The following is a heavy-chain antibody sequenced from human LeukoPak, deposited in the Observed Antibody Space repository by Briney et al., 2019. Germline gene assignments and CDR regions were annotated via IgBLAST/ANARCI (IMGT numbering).Heavy chain of an antibody. CDR2: IYHSGST. Sequence: PSQTLSLTCTVSGDSISSGDYYWTWIRQPPGKALESIGYIYHSGSTYYNPSLNSRVTISVDTSKNKFSLKLASVTAADTAVYYCDRGTVVVVITSLDPWGQGTLVTVSS. D-gene: IGHD3-22*01. CDR1: GDSISSGDYY. CDR3: DRGTVVVVITSLDP. J-gene: IGHJ5*02. V-gene: IGHV4-30-4*08.